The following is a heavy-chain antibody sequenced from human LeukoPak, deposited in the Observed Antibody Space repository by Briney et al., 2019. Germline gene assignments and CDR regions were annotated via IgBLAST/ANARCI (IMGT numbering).Heavy chain of an antibody. D-gene: IGHD3-10*01. CDR1: GFTFSSYS. Sequence: GGSLRLSCAASGFTFSSYSMNWVRQAPGKGLEWVSSISSSSSYIYYADSVKGRFTISRDNAKTPLYLQMNSLSAEDTAVYYCARDRRRGGRYFDRWGRGTLVTVSA. J-gene: IGHJ2*01. CDR2: ISSSSSYI. V-gene: IGHV3-21*01. CDR3: ARDRRRGGRYFDR.